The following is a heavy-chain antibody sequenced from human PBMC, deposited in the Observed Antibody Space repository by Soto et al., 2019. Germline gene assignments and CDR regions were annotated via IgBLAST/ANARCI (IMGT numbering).Heavy chain of an antibody. V-gene: IGHV3-30*18. CDR3: AKDANYGDNRYFDL. CDR2: ISYDGSNK. Sequence: PGGSLRLSCAASGFTFSSYGMHWVRQAPGKGLEWVAVISYDGSNKYYADSVKGRFTISRDNSKNTLYLQMNSLRAEDTAVYYCAKDANYGDNRYFDLWGRGTLVTVS. CDR1: GFTFSSYG. D-gene: IGHD4-17*01. J-gene: IGHJ2*01.